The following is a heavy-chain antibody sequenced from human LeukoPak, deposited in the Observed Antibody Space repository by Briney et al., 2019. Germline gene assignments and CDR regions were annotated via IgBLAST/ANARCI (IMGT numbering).Heavy chain of an antibody. CDR2: ISGSGGST. D-gene: IGHD6-13*01. CDR1: GFTVSNNF. Sequence: PGGSLRLSCAASGFTVSNNFMSWVRQTPGKGLEWVSAISGSGGSTYYADSVKGRFTISRDNSKNTLYLQMNSLRAEDTAVYYCAKDLGEGYSSSARVHWGQGTLVTVSS. J-gene: IGHJ4*02. V-gene: IGHV3-23*01. CDR3: AKDLGEGYSSSARVH.